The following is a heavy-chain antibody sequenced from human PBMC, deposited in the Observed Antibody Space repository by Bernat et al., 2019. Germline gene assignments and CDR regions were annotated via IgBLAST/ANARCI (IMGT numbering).Heavy chain of an antibody. D-gene: IGHD3-22*01. CDR2: IWYDRSNK. CDR3: AKPLLGYYDSSGYYPDAFDI. V-gene: IGHV3-33*06. J-gene: IGHJ3*02. CDR1: GFTFNSYD. Sequence: QVQLVESGGGVVQPGRSLRLSCAASGFTFNSYDMHWVRQAPGKGLEWVSIIWYDRSNKYYADSVKGRFTISRDNSKNTLYLQMNSLRAEDTAVYYCAKPLLGYYDSSGYYPDAFDIWGQGTMVTVSS.